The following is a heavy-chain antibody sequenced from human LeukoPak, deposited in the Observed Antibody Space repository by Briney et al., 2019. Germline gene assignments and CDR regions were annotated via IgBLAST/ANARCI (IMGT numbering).Heavy chain of an antibody. Sequence: GGSLRLSCAVSGFTFNTYFMHWVRQSPGKGLVWVSHIGSDGTDTAYADSVKGRFTISRDNSKNTLYLQMNSLRAEDTAVYYCARDALPRLADYYYGMDVWGQGTTVTVSS. CDR3: ARDALPRLADYYYGMDV. J-gene: IGHJ6*02. CDR2: IGSDGTDT. CDR1: GFTFNTYF. V-gene: IGHV3-74*01. D-gene: IGHD2-21*01.